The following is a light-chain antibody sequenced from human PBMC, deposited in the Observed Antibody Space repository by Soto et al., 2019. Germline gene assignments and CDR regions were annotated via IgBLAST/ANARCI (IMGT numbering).Light chain of an antibody. Sequence: QSVLTQPPSASGSPGQSVTISCTGTSSDVGAYDYVSWYQQHPGEAPKLMIYEVTKRPSGVPDRFSGSKSGNTASLTVSGLPTEDEADYYCSSFARSNNFVFGTGTKVTVL. V-gene: IGLV2-8*01. J-gene: IGLJ1*01. CDR3: SSFARSNNFV. CDR1: SSDVGAYDY. CDR2: EVT.